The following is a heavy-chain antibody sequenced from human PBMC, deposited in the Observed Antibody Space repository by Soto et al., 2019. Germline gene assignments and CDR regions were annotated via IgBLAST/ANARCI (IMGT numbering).Heavy chain of an antibody. V-gene: IGHV7-4-1*01. CDR2: INPNTGNP. CDR3: ARGPIYYDFWSGHPNCMDV. D-gene: IGHD3-3*01. J-gene: IGHJ6*04. CDR1: GYTFTSSA. Sequence: QVQLVQSGSELKKPGASVKVSCKASGYTFTSSAMNWVRPAPVQGLEWMGRINPNTGNPTYAQGFTGRFVFSLDTSGSTGNLQICSLQAADTAVYYCARGPIYYDFWSGHPNCMDVRGKGTTVTVSA.